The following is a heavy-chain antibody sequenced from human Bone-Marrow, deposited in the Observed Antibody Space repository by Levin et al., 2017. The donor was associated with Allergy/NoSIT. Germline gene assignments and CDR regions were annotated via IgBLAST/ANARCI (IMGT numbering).Heavy chain of an antibody. V-gene: IGHV4-59*01. CDR2: IYYSGST. CDR1: GGSISSYY. J-gene: IGHJ3*02. Sequence: SQTLSLTCTVSGGSISSYYWSWIRQPPGKGLEWIGYIYYSGSTNYNPSLKSRVTISVDTSKNQFSLKLSSVTAADTAVYYCARAGSDAFDIWGQGTMVTVSS. CDR3: ARAGSDAFDI. D-gene: IGHD3-10*01.